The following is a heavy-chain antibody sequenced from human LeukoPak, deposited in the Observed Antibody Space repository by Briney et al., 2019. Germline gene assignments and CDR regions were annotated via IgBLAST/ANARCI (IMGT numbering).Heavy chain of an antibody. CDR2: IIPIFGTA. CDR3: ARGPIAARPDNWFDP. V-gene: IGHV1-69*05. D-gene: IGHD6-6*01. CDR1: GGTFSSYA. Sequence: SVKVSCKASGGTFSSYAISWVRQAPGQGLEWMGRIIPIFGTANYAQKFQGRVTITTDESTSAAYMELSSLRSEDTAVYYCARGPIAARPDNWFDPWGQGTLVTVSS. J-gene: IGHJ5*02.